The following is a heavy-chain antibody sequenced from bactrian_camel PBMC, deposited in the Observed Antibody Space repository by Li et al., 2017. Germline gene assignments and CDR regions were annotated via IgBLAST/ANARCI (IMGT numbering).Heavy chain of an antibody. Sequence: HVQLVESGGDLVQPGGSLRLSCEPSGFTSSTYVMYWVRQAPGKGLEWVASIHNQNKYTYYTDAVKGRFTISRDNLQMNSLKSEDTGLYYCAPRLATNSDYTPPGQGTQVTVS. CDR1: GFTSSTYV. V-gene: IGHV3-2*01. CDR2: IHNQNKYT. J-gene: IGHJ4*01. D-gene: IGHD4*01.